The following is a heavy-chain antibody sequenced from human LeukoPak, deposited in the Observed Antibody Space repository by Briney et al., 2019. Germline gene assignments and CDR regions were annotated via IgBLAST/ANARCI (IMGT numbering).Heavy chain of an antibody. CDR3: ARAKFPGDVFDY. CDR2: IYYSGST. CDR1: GGSISSYY. J-gene: IGHJ4*02. D-gene: IGHD3-10*01. V-gene: IGHV4-59*01. Sequence: SETLSLTCTVSGGSISSYYWSWIRQPPGKGLEWIGYIYYSGSTNYNPSLKSRVTISVDTSKNQFSLKLSSVTAADTAVYYCARAKFPGDVFDYWGQGTLVTVSS.